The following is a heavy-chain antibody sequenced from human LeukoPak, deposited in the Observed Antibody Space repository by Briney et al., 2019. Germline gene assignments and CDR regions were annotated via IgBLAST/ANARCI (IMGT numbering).Heavy chain of an antibody. CDR1: GFTFSSYA. CDR3: AKNGEPHYYMDV. CDR2: ISGSGGST. Sequence: GGSLRLSCAASGFTFSSYAMTWVRQAPGKGPEWVSGISGSGGSTYYADSVKGRLTTSRDSSKNTLYLQMNSLTADDTAVYYCAKNGEPHYYMDVWGKGTTVTVSS. V-gene: IGHV3-23*01. D-gene: IGHD1-14*01. J-gene: IGHJ6*03.